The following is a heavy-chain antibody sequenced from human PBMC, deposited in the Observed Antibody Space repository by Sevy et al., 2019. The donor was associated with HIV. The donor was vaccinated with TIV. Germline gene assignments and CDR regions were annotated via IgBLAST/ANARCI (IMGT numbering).Heavy chain of an antibody. D-gene: IGHD2-15*01. CDR1: GYTFTGYY. Sequence: ASVKVSCKASGYTFTGYYMHWVRQAPGQGLEWMGWINPNSGGTNYAQKFQGRVTMTRDTSISTAYMELSRLRSDDTAVYYCASGPGYCSGGSCYSGYNWFDPWGQGTLVTVSS. CDR2: INPNSGGT. J-gene: IGHJ5*02. V-gene: IGHV1-2*02. CDR3: ASGPGYCSGGSCYSGYNWFDP.